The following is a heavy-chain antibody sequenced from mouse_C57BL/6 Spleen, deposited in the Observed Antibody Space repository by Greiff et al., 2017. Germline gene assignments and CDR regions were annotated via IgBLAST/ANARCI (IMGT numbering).Heavy chain of an antibody. CDR2: IDPSDSYT. D-gene: IGHD2-14*01. CDR1: GYTFTSYW. V-gene: IGHV1-69*01. J-gene: IGHJ1*03. Sequence: QVQLQQPGAELVMPGASVKLSCKASGYTFTSYWMHWVKQRPGQGLEWIGEIDPSDSYTNYNQKFKGKSTLTVDKSSSTAYMQLSSLTSEDSAVYYCARGGTGPHWYFDVWGTGTTVTVSS. CDR3: ARGGTGPHWYFDV.